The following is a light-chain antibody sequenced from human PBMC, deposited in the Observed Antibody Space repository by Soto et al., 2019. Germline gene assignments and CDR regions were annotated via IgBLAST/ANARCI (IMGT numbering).Light chain of an antibody. CDR1: QSISSW. J-gene: IGKJ1*01. CDR2: KAS. V-gene: IGKV1-5*03. CDR3: QQYNSYS. Sequence: IQMPQSPSTLSTSVGDRVTITCRASQSISSWLAWYQQKPGKAPKLLIYKASSLESGVPSRFSGSGSGTEFTLTISSLQPDDFATYYCQQYNSYSFGQGTKVDVK.